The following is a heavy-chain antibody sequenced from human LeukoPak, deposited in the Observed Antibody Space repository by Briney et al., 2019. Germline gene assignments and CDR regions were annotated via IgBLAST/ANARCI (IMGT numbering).Heavy chain of an antibody. J-gene: IGHJ6*02. CDR2: IYTSGST. CDR3: ARGGETYYDSRDYYAMDV. Sequence: PSETLSLTCTVSGGSISSGSYYWSWIRQPAGKGLEWIGRIYTSGSTNYNPSLKSRVTISVDTSKNQFSLKLSSVTAADTAVYYCARGGETYYDSRDYYAMDVWGQGTTVTVSS. D-gene: IGHD3-22*01. CDR1: GGSISSGSYY. V-gene: IGHV4-61*02.